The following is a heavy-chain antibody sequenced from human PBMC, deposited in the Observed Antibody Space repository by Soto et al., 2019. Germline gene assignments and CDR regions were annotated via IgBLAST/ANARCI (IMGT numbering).Heavy chain of an antibody. D-gene: IGHD3-3*01. CDR1: GFTFSDHY. J-gene: IGHJ4*02. CDR2: IKNKANSHVT. Sequence: EVQLVESGGGLVQPGGSLRLSCAASGFTFSDHYMDWVRLAPGTGLEWVGRIKNKANSHVTQYAASVKGRFTISRDDSKNSLYLQMDGLKTEDTAVYFCSTKVIILTKRNDYWGQGSLVTVSS. V-gene: IGHV3-72*01. CDR3: STKVIILTKRNDY.